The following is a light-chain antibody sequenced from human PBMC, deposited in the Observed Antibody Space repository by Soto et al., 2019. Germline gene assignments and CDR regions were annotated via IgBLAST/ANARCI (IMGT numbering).Light chain of an antibody. Sequence: QSVLTQPASVSGSPGQSITISCTGTSSDVGGHNYVHWYQQHPGKAPKLMVYAVSNRPSGVSNRFSGSKSGNTASLTISGLQAEDEADYYCSSYASSGTLPFGTGTKLTVL. CDR1: SSDVGGHNY. CDR3: SSYASSGTLP. CDR2: AVS. J-gene: IGLJ1*01. V-gene: IGLV2-14*03.